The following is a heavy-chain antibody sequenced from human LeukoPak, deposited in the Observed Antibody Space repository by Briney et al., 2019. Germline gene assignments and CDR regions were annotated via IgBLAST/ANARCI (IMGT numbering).Heavy chain of an antibody. J-gene: IGHJ4*02. V-gene: IGHV4-61*02. D-gene: IGHD3-22*01. CDR1: GGSISSISYY. Sequence: SETLSLTCTVSGGSISSISYYWSWIRQPAGKGLEWIGRIHTSGSTNYNPSLKSRVTMSVGTSKNQFSLKLSSVTAADTALYYCARDKYFYDSRGYLFDYWGQGTLVTVSS. CDR3: ARDKYFYDSRGYLFDY. CDR2: IHTSGST.